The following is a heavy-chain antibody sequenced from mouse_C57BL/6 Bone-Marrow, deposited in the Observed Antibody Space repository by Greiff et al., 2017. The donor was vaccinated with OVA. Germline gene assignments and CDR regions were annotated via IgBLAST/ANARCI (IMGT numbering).Heavy chain of an antibody. CDR3: TRGSSNYYVMEY. Sequence: QVQLQQSGAELVRPGASVTLSCKASGYTFTDYEMHWVKQTPVHGLEWIGAIDPETGGTAYNQKFKGKAILTADTSSSTAYLELRSLTSEDSAVYYCTRGSSNYYVMEYRGEGTSVT. J-gene: IGHJ4*01. D-gene: IGHD2-5*01. V-gene: IGHV1-15*01. CDR2: IDPETGGT. CDR1: GYTFTDYE.